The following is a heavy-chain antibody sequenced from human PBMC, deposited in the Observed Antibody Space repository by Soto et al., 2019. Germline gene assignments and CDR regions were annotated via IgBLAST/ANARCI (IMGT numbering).Heavy chain of an antibody. D-gene: IGHD2-21*02. CDR2: ISAYNGNT. CDR3: ARSVVVTGKIGVMDV. V-gene: IGHV1-18*01. J-gene: IGHJ6*02. Sequence: ASVKVSCKASGYTFTSYGISWVRQAPGQGLEWMGWISAYNGNTNYAQKLQGRVTMTTDTSTSTAYMELRSLRSDDTAVYYCARSVVVTGKIGVMDVWGQGTTVTVSS. CDR1: GYTFTSYG.